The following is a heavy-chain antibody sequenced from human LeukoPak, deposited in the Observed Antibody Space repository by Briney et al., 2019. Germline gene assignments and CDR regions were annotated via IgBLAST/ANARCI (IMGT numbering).Heavy chain of an antibody. D-gene: IGHD3-10*01. CDR3: VIVATIWYNWFDP. J-gene: IGHJ5*02. CDR1: GGSISSSSYY. CDR2: IYYSGST. Sequence: SETLSLTCTVSGGSISSSSYYWGWIRQPPGKGLEWIGSIYYSGSTYYNPSLKSRVTIPVETSRNQFSLKLSSVTAADTAVYYCVIVATIWYNWFDPWGQGTLVTVSS. V-gene: IGHV4-39*07.